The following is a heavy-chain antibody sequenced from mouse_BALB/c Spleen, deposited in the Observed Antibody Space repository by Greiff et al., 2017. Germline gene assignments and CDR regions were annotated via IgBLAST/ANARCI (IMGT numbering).Heavy chain of an antibody. CDR2: IYPGSGST. CDR1: GYNFTSYW. D-gene: IGHD2-4*01. CDR3: ARSTMITAWFAY. Sequence: VQLQQPGAELVKPGTSVKLSCKASGYNFTSYWINWVKLRPGQGLEWIGDIYPGSGSTNYNEKFKSKATLTVDTSSSTAYMQLSSLASEDSALYYCARSTMITAWFAYWGQGTLVTVSA. V-gene: IGHV1-55*01. J-gene: IGHJ3*01.